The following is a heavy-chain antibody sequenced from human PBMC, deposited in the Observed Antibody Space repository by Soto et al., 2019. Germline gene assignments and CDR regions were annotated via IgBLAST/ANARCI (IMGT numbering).Heavy chain of an antibody. J-gene: IGHJ4*02. CDR3: ARHIVVVTAIIPNSDY. CDR1: GGSISSSSYY. V-gene: IGHV4-39*01. D-gene: IGHD2-21*02. CDR2: IYYSGST. Sequence: SETLSLTCTVSGGSISSSSYYWGWIRQPPGKGLEWIGSIYYSGSTYYNPSLKSRVTISVDTSKNQFSLKLSSVTAADTAVYYCARHIVVVTAIIPNSDYWGQGTLVTVS.